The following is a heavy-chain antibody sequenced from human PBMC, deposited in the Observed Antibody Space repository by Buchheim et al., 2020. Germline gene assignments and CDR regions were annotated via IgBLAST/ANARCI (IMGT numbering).Heavy chain of an antibody. V-gene: IGHV4-34*01. J-gene: IGHJ4*02. CDR2: INHSGST. Sequence: QVQLQQWGAGLLKPSETLSLTCAVYGGSFSGYYWSWIRQPPGKGLEWIGEINHSGSTNYNPSLKSRVTISVDTSKNQFSLKLSSVTAADTAVYYCARHPCTSSSCYLASYFDYWGQG. CDR3: ARHPCTSSSCYLASYFDY. D-gene: IGHD2-2*01. CDR1: GGSFSGYY.